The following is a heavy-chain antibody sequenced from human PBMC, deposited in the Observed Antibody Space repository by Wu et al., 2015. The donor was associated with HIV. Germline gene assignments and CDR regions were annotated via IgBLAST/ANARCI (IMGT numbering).Heavy chain of an antibody. Sequence: QVQLVQSGAEVKKPGASVKVSCKASGYTFTGYYMHWVRQAPGQGLEWMGWINPNSGGTNYAQKFQGRVTMTRDTSISTAYMELSRLRSDDTAVYYCAREHDGSGSSDAFDIWGQGDNGHRSLQ. CDR1: GYTFTGYY. CDR2: INPNSGGT. CDR3: AREHDGSGSSDAFDI. J-gene: IGHJ3*02. V-gene: IGHV1-2*02. D-gene: IGHD3-10*01.